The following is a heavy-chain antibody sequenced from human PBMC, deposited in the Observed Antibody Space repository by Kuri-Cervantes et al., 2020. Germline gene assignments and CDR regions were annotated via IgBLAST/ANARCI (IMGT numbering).Heavy chain of an antibody. Sequence: GESLKISCAASGFTFDDYAMHWVRQAPGKGLEWVSLISWDGGSTYYADSVKGRFTISRDNSKNSLYLQMNSLRAEDTALYYCARVGSRVRYDYVWGSYRYFDYWGQGTLVTVSS. V-gene: IGHV3-43D*04. CDR2: ISWDGGST. D-gene: IGHD3-16*02. J-gene: IGHJ4*02. CDR1: GFTFDDYA. CDR3: ARVGSRVRYDYVWGSYRYFDY.